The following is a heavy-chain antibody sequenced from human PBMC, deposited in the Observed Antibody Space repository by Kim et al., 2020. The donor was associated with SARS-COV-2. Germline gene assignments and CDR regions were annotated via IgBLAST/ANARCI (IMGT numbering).Heavy chain of an antibody. V-gene: IGHV4-39*01. CDR2: IYYSGST. CDR3: ARQSQYYDTLTGLISSRYNWFDP. Sequence: SETLSLTCTVSGGSISSSSYYWGWIRQPPGKGLEWIGSIYYSGSTYYNPSLKSRVTISVDTSKNQFSLKLNSVTAADTAVYYCARQSQYYDTLTGLISSRYNWFDPWGQGTLVTVSS. D-gene: IGHD3-9*01. CDR1: GGSISSSSYY. J-gene: IGHJ5*02.